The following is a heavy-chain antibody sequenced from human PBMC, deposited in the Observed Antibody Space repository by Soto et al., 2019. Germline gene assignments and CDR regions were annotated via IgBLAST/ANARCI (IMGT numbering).Heavy chain of an antibody. CDR1: GYTFTSYA. J-gene: IGHJ4*02. CDR3: ARVYSGYDYPTGY. D-gene: IGHD5-12*01. V-gene: IGHV1-3*01. Sequence: QVQLVQSGAEVKKPGASVKVSCKASGYTFTSYAMHWVRQAPGQRLEWMGWINAGNGNTKYSQKFQGRVTITRDTSASTAYMELSSLKSEDTAVYYCARVYSGYDYPTGYWGQGTLVSVS. CDR2: INAGNGNT.